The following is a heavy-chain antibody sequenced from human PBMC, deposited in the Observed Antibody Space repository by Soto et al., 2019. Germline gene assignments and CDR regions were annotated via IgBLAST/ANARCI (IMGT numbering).Heavy chain of an antibody. V-gene: IGHV4-31*03. J-gene: IGHJ5*02. D-gene: IGHD3-10*01. CDR2: IYYSGST. Sequence: SETLSLTCTVSGGSISSGGYYWSWIRQHPGKGLEWIGYIYYSGSTYYNPSLKSRVTISVDTSKNQFSLKLSSVTAADTAVYYCARFYYGSGSYYKEGSTCFDPWGQGTLVTVSS. CDR3: ARFYYGSGSYYKEGSTCFDP. CDR1: GGSISSGGYY.